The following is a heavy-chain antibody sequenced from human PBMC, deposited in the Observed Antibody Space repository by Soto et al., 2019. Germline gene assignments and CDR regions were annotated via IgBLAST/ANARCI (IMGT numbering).Heavy chain of an antibody. CDR1: GGSISSYY. CDR2: IYYSGST. CDR3: ASRWGYPFDY. J-gene: IGHJ4*02. D-gene: IGHD5-12*01. V-gene: IGHV4-39*02. Sequence: QLQLQESGPGLVKPSETLSLTCTVSGGSISSYYWGWIRRPPGKGLEWIGSIYYSGSTYYNPSLKSRVTISVDTSKNHFSLTLSSVPAADTAVYYCASRWGYPFDYWGQGTLVTVSS.